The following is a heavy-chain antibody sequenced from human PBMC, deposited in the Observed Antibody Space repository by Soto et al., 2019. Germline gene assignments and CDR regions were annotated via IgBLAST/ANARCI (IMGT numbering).Heavy chain of an antibody. D-gene: IGHD3-16*02. CDR2: INPGSGAT. Sequence: QVQLVQSGAEVKKPGASVNISCRASGYTFTTYYMHWVRQAPGQGLEWVGIINPGSGATTYAQKFQGRVTMTRDTSTSTVYMELSSLRSEDTATYYCTRALGGGIWLYWGQGTLVTVSS. CDR1: GYTFTTYY. J-gene: IGHJ4*02. CDR3: TRALGGGIWLY. V-gene: IGHV1-46*01.